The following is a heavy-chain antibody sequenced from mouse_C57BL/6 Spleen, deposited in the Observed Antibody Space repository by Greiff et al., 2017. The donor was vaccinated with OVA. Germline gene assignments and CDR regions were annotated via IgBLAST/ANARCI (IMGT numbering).Heavy chain of an antibody. CDR3: ARVTFYYGTIVY. V-gene: IGHV3-6*01. D-gene: IGHD2-1*01. Sequence: EVKLMESGPGLVKPSQSLSLTCSVTGYSITSGYYWNWIRQFPGNKLEWMGYISYDGSNNYNPSLKNRISITRDTSKNQFFLKLNSVTTEDTATYYCARVTFYYGTIVYWGQGTTLTVSS. CDR2: ISYDGSN. J-gene: IGHJ2*01. CDR1: GYSITSGYY.